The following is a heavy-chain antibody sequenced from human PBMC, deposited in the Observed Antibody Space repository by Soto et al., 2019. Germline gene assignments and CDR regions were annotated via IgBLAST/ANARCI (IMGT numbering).Heavy chain of an antibody. V-gene: IGHV3-30-3*01. CDR1: GFTFSSYA. Sequence: PGGSLRLSCAASGFTFSSYAMHWVRQAPGKGLEWVAVISYDGSNKYYADSVKGRFTISRDNSKNTLYLHMNSLRAEDTAVYYCARDTWGLDYWGQGTQVTVS. J-gene: IGHJ4*02. D-gene: IGHD3-16*01. CDR3: ARDTWGLDY. CDR2: ISYDGSNK.